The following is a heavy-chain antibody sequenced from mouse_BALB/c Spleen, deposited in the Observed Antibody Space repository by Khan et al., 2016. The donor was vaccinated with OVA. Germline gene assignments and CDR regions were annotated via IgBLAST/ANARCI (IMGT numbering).Heavy chain of an antibody. Sequence: QVQLKQSGAELARPGASVKMSCKASGYTFTSYTIHWIKLRPGQGLEWIGYINPSNGYTNYNQKFKDKATLTADKSSTTAYMQLSSLTSDDSALXYCVRGGAYHKYDDWFAYWGQGTLVTVSA. V-gene: IGHV1-4*01. CDR3: VRGGAYHKYDDWFAY. D-gene: IGHD2-14*01. J-gene: IGHJ3*01. CDR2: INPSNGYT. CDR1: GYTFTSYT.